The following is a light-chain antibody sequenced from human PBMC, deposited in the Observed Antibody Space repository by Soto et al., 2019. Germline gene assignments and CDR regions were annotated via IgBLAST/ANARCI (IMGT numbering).Light chain of an antibody. CDR2: GAS. CDR1: QSVSGN. J-gene: IGKJ1*01. V-gene: IGKV3-20*01. CDR3: QQSGSSPRT. Sequence: TQSPATLSVSPGERATLSCRASQSVSGNLAWYQQKPGQAPRLLIYGASSRATGIPDRFSGSGSGTDFTLTISRLEPEDFAVYYCQQSGSSPRTFGQGTKVDIK.